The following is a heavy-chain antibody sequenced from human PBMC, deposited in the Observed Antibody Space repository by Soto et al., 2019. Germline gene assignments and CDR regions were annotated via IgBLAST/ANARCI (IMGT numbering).Heavy chain of an antibody. CDR1: GLTFSDYY. CDR2: TSSSSSYT. V-gene: IGHV3-11*06. Sequence: QVQLVESGGGLVKPGGSLRLSCAASGLTFSDYYMSWIRQAPGKGLEWVSYTSSSSSYTNYADSVKGRFTISRDDAKNSLYLQMNSLRAEDTAVYYCAGYSSSWSEGDWFDPRGQGTLVTVSS. D-gene: IGHD6-13*01. J-gene: IGHJ5*02. CDR3: AGYSSSWSEGDWFDP.